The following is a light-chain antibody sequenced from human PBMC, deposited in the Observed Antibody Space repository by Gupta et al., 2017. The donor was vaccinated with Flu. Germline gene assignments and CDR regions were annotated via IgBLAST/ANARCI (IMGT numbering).Light chain of an antibody. CDR2: WAS. CDR3: QQCYSTPRT. CDR1: QSVLYSSNNKNY. J-gene: IGKJ1*01. V-gene: IGKV4-1*01. Sequence: DIVMTQSPDSLAVSLGERATINCKSSQSVLYSSNNKNYLAWYQQKPGQPPKLLISWASTRESGVPDRFRGSGSGKDFTLTISSLQAEDVAVYYCQQCYSTPRTFGQGTKVEIK.